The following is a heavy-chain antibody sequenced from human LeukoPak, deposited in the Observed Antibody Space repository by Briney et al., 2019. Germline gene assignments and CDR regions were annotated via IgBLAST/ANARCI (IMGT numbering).Heavy chain of an antibody. V-gene: IGHV4-30-2*01. J-gene: IGHJ5*02. D-gene: IGHD5-18*01. CDR1: GGSISSGGYY. CDR3: ARDEDTALA. CDR2: IYHSGST. Sequence: SQTLSLTCTVSGGSISSGGYYWSWIRQPPEKGLEWIGYIYHSGSTYYNPSLKSRVTISVDRSKNQFSLKLSSVTAADTAVYYCARDEDTALAWGQGTLVTVSS.